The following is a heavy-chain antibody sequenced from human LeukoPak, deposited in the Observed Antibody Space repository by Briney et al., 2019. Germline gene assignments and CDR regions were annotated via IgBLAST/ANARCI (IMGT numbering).Heavy chain of an antibody. CDR3: ARDVLWFGDYYGMDV. V-gene: IGHV3-11*05. D-gene: IGHD3-10*01. CDR2: ISSSSSYT. J-gene: IGHJ6*02. CDR1: GFTFSDYY. Sequence: GGSLRLPCAASGFTFSDYYMSWIRQAPGKGLEWVSYISSSSSYTNYADSVKGRFTISRDNAKNSLYLQMNSLRAEDTAVYYCARDVLWFGDYYGMDVWGQGTTVTVYS.